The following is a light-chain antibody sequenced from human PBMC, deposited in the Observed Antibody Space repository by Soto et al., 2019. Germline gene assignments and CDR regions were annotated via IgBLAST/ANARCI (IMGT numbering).Light chain of an antibody. J-gene: IGKJ4*01. CDR1: QSVRSSY. CDR3: QQYGSSPLT. CDR2: GAS. V-gene: IGKV3-20*01. Sequence: EIVLTQSPGTLSLSPGERATLSCRASQSVRSSYLAWYQQKPGQARRLLIYGASSRATGIPDRFSGSGSGTDFTLTISRLEPEDFAVYYCQQYGSSPLTFGGGTKVEIK.